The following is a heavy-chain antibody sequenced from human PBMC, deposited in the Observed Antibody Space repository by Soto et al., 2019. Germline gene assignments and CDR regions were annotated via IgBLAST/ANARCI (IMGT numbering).Heavy chain of an antibody. J-gene: IGHJ5*02. CDR3: ARAKAPLYSSSWYWFDP. V-gene: IGHV4-59*08. CDR2: IYDSGSN. CDR1: GGSISSYY. Sequence: QVQLQESGPGLVKPSETLSLTCTVSGGSISSYYWSWIRQPPGKGLEWIGYIYDSGSNNYNPSLKSRVTLSVNTSKTQFSLKLSSVTVADTAVYYCARAKAPLYSSSWYWFDPWGQGTLVTVSS. D-gene: IGHD6-13*01.